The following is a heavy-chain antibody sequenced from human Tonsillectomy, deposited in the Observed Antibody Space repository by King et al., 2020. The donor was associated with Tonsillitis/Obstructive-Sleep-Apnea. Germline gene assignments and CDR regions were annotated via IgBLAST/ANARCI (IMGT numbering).Heavy chain of an antibody. Sequence: QLVQSGAEVKKPGESLRISCKSSGYSFTSFWITWVRQMPGKGLEWMGKIDPTDSYTDYSPSFQGHVTISADKSISTAYLQWSSLTASDSAMYYCARRYYGSGSYWDYWGQGTLVTVSS. J-gene: IGHJ4*02. CDR1: GYSFTSFW. V-gene: IGHV5-10-1*01. CDR3: ARRYYGSGSYWDY. CDR2: IDPTDSYT. D-gene: IGHD3-10*01.